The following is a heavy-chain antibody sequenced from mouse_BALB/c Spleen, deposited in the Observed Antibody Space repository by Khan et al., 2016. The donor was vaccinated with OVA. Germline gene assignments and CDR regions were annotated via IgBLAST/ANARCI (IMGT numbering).Heavy chain of an antibody. CDR1: GYALTSYN. Sequence: VQLQQSGPELVKSGASVKVSCKASGYALTSYNIYWVKQSHGKSLEWVGYLVPYNGGTSYNQKFKGKATLTVDKSSTTAYMHLNSLTSEDSAVYCCARGGYGALAYWSQGTVVTVSA. CDR3: ARGGYGALAY. CDR2: LVPYNGGT. J-gene: IGHJ3*01. V-gene: IGHV1S135*01. D-gene: IGHD2-14*01.